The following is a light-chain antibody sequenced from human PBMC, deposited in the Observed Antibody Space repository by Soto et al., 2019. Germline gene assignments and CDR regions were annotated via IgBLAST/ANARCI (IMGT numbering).Light chain of an antibody. Sequence: AIEMTQSPSSLSASVGDRVTITCRASQGIGSDLAWYQQRPGKAPKLLIYAVSSLQNGVPSRFSGSGSGTDFTRTISSLQPEYFASYYCLQDHNLLPFGGGTKVETK. CDR1: QGIGSD. V-gene: IGKV1-6*01. J-gene: IGKJ4*01. CDR2: AVS. CDR3: LQDHNLLP.